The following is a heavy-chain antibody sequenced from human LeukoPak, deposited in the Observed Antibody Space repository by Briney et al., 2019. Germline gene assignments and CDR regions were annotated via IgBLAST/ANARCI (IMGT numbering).Heavy chain of an antibody. J-gene: IGHJ4*02. CDR1: EFSAGDGV. D-gene: IGHD3-3*01. CDR3: ARSYDVLSGYFPPDY. V-gene: IGHV3-49*03. Sequence: GGSLRLSCIASEFSAGDGVMSWFREAPGKGLEWVGCIRSKAYGETTQYAASGKGRFTISRENSRSIAYLQMNSLKAEDTAVYYCARSYDVLSGYFPPDYWAREPWSPSPQ. CDR2: IRSKAYGETT.